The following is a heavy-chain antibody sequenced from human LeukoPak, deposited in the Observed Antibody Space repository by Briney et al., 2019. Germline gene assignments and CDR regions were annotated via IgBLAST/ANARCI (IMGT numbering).Heavy chain of an antibody. J-gene: IGHJ4*02. Sequence: PGGSLRLSCAASGFTLGSYGMQWARQAPGKGLEWVAFISYDGSNESFGGSAKGRFTISRDNSNNTLYLQMKSLRAEDTGVYYCARGNREDVYWAVPAVEFDYWGQGTLVTVPS. V-gene: IGHV3-33*05. CDR2: ISYDGSNE. CDR1: GFTLGSYG. D-gene: IGHD2-2*01. CDR3: ARGNREDVYWAVPAVEFDY.